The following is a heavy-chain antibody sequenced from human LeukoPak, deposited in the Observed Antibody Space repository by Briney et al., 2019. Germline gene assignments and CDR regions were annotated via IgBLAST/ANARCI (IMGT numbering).Heavy chain of an antibody. J-gene: IGHJ3*02. CDR2: ISSSSSCI. CDR3: ASARDIVVVVAATGAFDI. Sequence: GGSLRLSCAASGFTFSIYSMNWVRQAPGKGLEWVSSISSSSSCIYYADSVKGRFTISRDNAKNSLYLQMNSPRAEDTAVYYCASARDIVVVVAATGAFDIWGQGTMVTVSS. D-gene: IGHD2-15*01. V-gene: IGHV3-21*01. CDR1: GFTFSIYS.